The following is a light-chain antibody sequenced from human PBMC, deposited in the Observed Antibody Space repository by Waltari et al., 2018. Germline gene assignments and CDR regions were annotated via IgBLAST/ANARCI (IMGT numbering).Light chain of an antibody. J-gene: IGKJ1*01. CDR1: QSLLYNTNDKNY. V-gene: IGKV4-1*01. CDR3: QQYYSRRT. CDR2: WAS. Sequence: DIVMTQSPDSLAVSLGERASITCKSSQSLLYNTNDKNYLAWYQQKPGQPPKLLIYWASTRHSGVPDRFSGSGSATDFTLTISSLQAEDVAVYYCQQYYSRRTFGQGTKVEIK.